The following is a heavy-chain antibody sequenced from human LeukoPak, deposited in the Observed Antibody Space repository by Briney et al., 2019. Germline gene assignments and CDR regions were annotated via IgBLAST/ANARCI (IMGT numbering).Heavy chain of an antibody. CDR2: IYYSGST. CDR1: SASISSYY. D-gene: IGHD3-22*01. Sequence: SETLSLTCTVSSASISSYYWSWIRQPPGKGLEWIGNIYYSGSTNDNSSLKSRVTIAVDTSKNQFSLKLSSVTAADTAVYYCARMANYYDSSGYYPGAFDIWGQGTMVTVSS. J-gene: IGHJ3*02. V-gene: IGHV4-59*01. CDR3: ARMANYYDSSGYYPGAFDI.